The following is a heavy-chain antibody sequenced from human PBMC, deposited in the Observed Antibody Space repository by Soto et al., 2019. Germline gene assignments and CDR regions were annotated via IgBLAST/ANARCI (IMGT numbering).Heavy chain of an antibody. CDR2: INTDASST. V-gene: IGHV3-74*03. Sequence: EESLRLSCAASGFAFSDYWMHWVRHAPGKGLVWVSRINTDASSTTYADSVKGRFTISRDNSKNTLNLQMNSLRVEDTAVYYCARDSDSSSWYSYYGMFGWGQGTTVTVSS. J-gene: IGHJ6*02. CDR3: ARDSDSSSWYSYYGMFG. D-gene: IGHD6-13*01. CDR1: GFAFSDYW.